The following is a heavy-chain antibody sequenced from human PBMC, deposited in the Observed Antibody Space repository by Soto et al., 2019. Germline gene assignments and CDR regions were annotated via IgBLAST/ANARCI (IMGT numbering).Heavy chain of an antibody. J-gene: IGHJ4*02. Sequence: GGSLRLSCAASGFTFSNSAMTWVRQALGKGPGWVSSIGRTNNTHYADSVKGRFAISRDNSQNTLYLQMNSLTAEDTAVYCCAKVDAYSYRTDHWGQGTLVTVSS. CDR1: GFTFSNSA. CDR3: AKVDAYSYRTDH. V-gene: IGHV3-23*01. D-gene: IGHD3-16*02. CDR2: IGRTNNT.